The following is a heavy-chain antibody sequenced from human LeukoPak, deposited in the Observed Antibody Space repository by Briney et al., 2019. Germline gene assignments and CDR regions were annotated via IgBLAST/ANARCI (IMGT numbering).Heavy chain of an antibody. J-gene: IGHJ4*02. CDR3: ARETSLDY. CDR1: GGSISTSSYY. V-gene: IGHV4-39*07. CDR2: IYYSGST. D-gene: IGHD3-16*01. Sequence: PSETLSLTCTVSGGSISTSSYYWGWIRQPPGKGLEWIGSIYYSGSTYSNPSLKSRVTISVDTSKKQFSLKLTSVTAADTAVYYCARETSLDYWGQGILVTVSS.